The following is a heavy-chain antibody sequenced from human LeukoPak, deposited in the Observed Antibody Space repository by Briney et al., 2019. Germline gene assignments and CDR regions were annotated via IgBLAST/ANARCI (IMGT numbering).Heavy chain of an antibody. V-gene: IGHV3-49*04. D-gene: IGHD2-15*01. Sequence: GGALRLSCTASVFTSGDYAMSWGREAPGKGREWGGFIRSKAYGGNTEYAPCVKGKFNISRYDSKSIAYLQMNSLKTEDTAVDYCTRRKATGWNWFDPWGQGTLVTVSS. J-gene: IGHJ5*02. CDR1: VFTSGDYA. CDR2: IRSKAYGGNT. CDR3: TRRKATGWNWFDP.